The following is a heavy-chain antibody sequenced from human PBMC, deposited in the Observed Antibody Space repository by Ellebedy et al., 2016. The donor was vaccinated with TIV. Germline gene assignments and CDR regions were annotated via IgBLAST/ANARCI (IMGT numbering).Heavy chain of an antibody. D-gene: IGHD5-24*01. Sequence: GESLKISCAASGFAFSTYWMHWVRQVPGTGLEWVAAISYAGTNKEYADSVKGRFTISRDNSKNTVYLQMNSLRAEDTAVYYCARGGFGRWFDYWGQGTLATVSS. CDR2: ISYAGTNK. CDR3: ARGGFGRWFDY. V-gene: IGHV3-30*03. J-gene: IGHJ4*02. CDR1: GFAFSTYW.